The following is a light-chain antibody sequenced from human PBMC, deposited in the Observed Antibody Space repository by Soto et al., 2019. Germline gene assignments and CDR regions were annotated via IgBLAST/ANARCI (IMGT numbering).Light chain of an antibody. J-gene: IGKJ1*01. V-gene: IGKV3-20*01. CDR1: QSVSSSY. CDR3: PQYGSSPRT. Sequence: EIVLTQSPGTLSLSPGERATLSCRASQSVSSSYLAWYQQKPGQAPRLLIYGASSRATGIPDRFRGSGSGTDFTLTISRLAPEDFAVYYCPQYGSSPRTFGQGTKVELQ. CDR2: GAS.